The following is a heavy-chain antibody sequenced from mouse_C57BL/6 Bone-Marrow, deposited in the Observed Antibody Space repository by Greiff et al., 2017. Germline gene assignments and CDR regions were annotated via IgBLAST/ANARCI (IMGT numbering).Heavy chain of an antibody. V-gene: IGHV1-62-2*01. CDR3: ARNEEDYGGDYFDY. J-gene: IGHJ2*01. CDR2: FYPGSGSI. CDR1: GYTFTEYT. Sequence: QVQLKQSGAELVKPGASVKLSCKASGYTFTEYTIHWVKQRSGQGLEWIGWFYPGSGSIKYNENFKDKATLTADKSSSTVYMELSRLTAEDAAVYYCARNEEDYGGDYFDYWGQGTTLTVSS. D-gene: IGHD1-1*01.